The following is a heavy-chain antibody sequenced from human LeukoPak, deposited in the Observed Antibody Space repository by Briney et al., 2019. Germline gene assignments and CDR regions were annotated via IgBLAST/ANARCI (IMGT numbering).Heavy chain of an antibody. V-gene: IGHV4-39*01. CDR3: ARLEGHDTLTGYYPDY. J-gene: IGHJ4*02. CDR2: IYYSGST. Sequence: SETLSLTCTVSGGSISSSSYYWGWIRQPPGKGLEWIGSIYYSGSTYYNPSLKSRVTISVDTSKNQFSLKLSSVTAADTAVYYCARLEGHDTLTGYYPDYWGQGTLVTVSS. D-gene: IGHD3-9*01. CDR1: GGSISSSSYY.